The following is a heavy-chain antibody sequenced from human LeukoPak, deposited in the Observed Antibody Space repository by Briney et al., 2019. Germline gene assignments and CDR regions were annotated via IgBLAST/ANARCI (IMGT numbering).Heavy chain of an antibody. V-gene: IGHV3-7*03. CDR1: GFTFSSYW. D-gene: IGHD2-2*01. CDR3: AREGGGYCSSTSCRDFDY. CDR2: IKQDGSEK. J-gene: IGHJ4*02. Sequence: PGGSLRLSCAASGFTFSSYWMSWVRQAPGKGLEWVANIKQDGSEKYYVDSVKGRFTISRDNAKNSLYLQMSSLRAEDTAVYYCAREGGGYCSSTSCRDFDYWGQGTLVTVSS.